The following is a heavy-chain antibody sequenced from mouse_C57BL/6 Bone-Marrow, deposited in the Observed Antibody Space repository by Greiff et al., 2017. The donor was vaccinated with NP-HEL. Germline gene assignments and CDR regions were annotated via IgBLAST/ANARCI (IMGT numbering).Heavy chain of an antibody. CDR3: ARARWLLRYYAMDY. D-gene: IGHD2-3*01. V-gene: IGHV1-82*01. CDR2: IYPGDGDT. J-gene: IGHJ4*01. Sequence: VQLQQSGPELVKPGASVKISCKASGYAFSSSWMNWVKQRPGKGLEWIGRIYPGDGDTNYNGKFKGKATLTADKSSSTAYMQLSSLTSEDSAVYFCARARWLLRYYAMDYWGQGTSVTVSS. CDR1: GYAFSSSW.